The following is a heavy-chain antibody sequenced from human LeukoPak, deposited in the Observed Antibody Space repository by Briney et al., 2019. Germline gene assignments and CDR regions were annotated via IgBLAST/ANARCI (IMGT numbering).Heavy chain of an antibody. V-gene: IGHV1-2*02. D-gene: IGHD6-19*01. CDR3: ARVVAVTGTPVYYMDV. Sequence: ASVKVSCKASGYMFTWYYMHWVRQAPGQGLEWMGWINPNSGGTNYAQKFQGRVTMTRDTSISTAYMDLNGLRSDDTAVYYCARVVAVTGTPVYYMDVWGKGTTVTVSS. CDR2: INPNSGGT. J-gene: IGHJ6*03. CDR1: GYMFTWYY.